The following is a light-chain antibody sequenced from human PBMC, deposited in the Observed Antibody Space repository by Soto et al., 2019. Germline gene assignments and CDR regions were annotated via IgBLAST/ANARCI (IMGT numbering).Light chain of an antibody. CDR2: RTF. J-gene: IGKJ4*01. CDR3: QQRSNWPAT. V-gene: IGKV3D-20*02. CDR1: QSISSSY. Sequence: EIVLTQSPGTLSLSPGERATLSCRASQSISSSYLAWYQQKPGQPPRLLLYRTFSRATGIPDRFSGSGSGTDFTLTISRLEPEDFAVYYCQQRSNWPATFGGGTKVDIK.